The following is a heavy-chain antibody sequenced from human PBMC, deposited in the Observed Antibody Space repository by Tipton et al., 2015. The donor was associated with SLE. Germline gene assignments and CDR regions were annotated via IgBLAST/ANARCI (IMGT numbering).Heavy chain of an antibody. CDR2: IYSSGRT. J-gene: IGHJ6*03. V-gene: IGHV3-66*02. Sequence: GSLRLSCAASGITVSNNYMSWVRQAPGKGLEWVSIIYSSGRTYYADSVKGRLTVSRDNSRNTVYLQMNSLSSDDTAVYFCARALTIRRYMDVWGNGTRVTVSS. CDR3: ARALTIRRYMDV. CDR1: GITVSNNY.